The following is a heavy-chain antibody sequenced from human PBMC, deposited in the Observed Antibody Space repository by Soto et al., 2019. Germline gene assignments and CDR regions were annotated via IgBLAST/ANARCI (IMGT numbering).Heavy chain of an antibody. CDR1: GYTFSGHW. J-gene: IGHJ4*02. D-gene: IGHD6-19*01. V-gene: IGHV5-10-1*01. CDR3: ASHESEIWLGY. CDR2: IDPSDSYI. Sequence: PWESLKISCKTSGYTFSGHWMSWVRQVPGRGLQWMGNIDPSDSYINYNPAFRGHVTFSVDKSSSTAYLHWNRLGPSDTAIYYCASHESEIWLGYWGQGTLVTVSS.